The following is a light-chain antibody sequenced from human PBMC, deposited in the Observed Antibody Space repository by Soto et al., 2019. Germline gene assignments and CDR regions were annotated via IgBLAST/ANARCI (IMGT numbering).Light chain of an antibody. Sequence: IVLTQSPGTLSLSPGERATLSCRASQSVDSTYLTWYQQKPGQAPRLLIYGASGRATGIPDRFSGSGSGTDFTLTIGRLEPEDFAVYYCQQYGTLPITFGQGTRLENK. CDR1: QSVDSTY. J-gene: IGKJ5*01. V-gene: IGKV3-20*01. CDR2: GAS. CDR3: QQYGTLPIT.